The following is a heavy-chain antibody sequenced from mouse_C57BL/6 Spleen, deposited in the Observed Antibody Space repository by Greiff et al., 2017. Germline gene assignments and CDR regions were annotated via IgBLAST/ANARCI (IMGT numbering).Heavy chain of an antibody. J-gene: IGHJ2*01. CDR3: ARWKLGRNFDY. V-gene: IGHV1-69*01. CDR2: IDPSDSYT. Sequence: VQLKQPGAELVMPGASVKLSCKASGYTFTSYWMHWVKQRPGQGLEWIGEIDPSDSYTNYNQKFKGKSTLTVDKSSSTAYMQLSSLTSEDSAVYYCARWKLGRNFDYWGQGTTLTVSS. CDR1: GYTFTSYW. D-gene: IGHD4-1*01.